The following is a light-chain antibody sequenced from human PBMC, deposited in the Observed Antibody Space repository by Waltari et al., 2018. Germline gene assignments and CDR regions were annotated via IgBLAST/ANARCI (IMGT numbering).Light chain of an antibody. CDR3: SSYRSDNTLI. Sequence: QSALTQPASVSGSPGQSLTISCTGTRSDVGAYNYVSWYQQHPGKVPKLMIYDVSQRPSGISSRFSASKAGNAASLTISGLQFEDEADYYCSSYRSDNTLIFGGGTKLTVL. J-gene: IGLJ2*01. CDR1: RSDVGAYNY. CDR2: DVS. V-gene: IGLV2-14*03.